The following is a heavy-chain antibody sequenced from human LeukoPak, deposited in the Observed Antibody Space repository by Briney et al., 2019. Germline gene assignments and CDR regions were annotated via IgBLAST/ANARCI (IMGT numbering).Heavy chain of an antibody. CDR2: IRYDGSNK. CDR1: GFTFSSYG. V-gene: IGHV3-30*02. Sequence: QPGGSLRLSCAASGFTFSSYGMHWVSQAPGKGLEWVAFIRYDGSNKYYADSVRGRFTISRDNSKNTLYLQMNSLKTEDTAVYYCTTDPLGDRGYSYGPGGYYMDVWGKGTTVTVSS. J-gene: IGHJ6*03. CDR3: TTDPLGDRGYSYGPGGYYMDV. D-gene: IGHD5-18*01.